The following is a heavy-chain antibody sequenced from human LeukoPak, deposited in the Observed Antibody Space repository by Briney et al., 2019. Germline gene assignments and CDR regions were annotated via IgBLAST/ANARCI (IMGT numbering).Heavy chain of an antibody. J-gene: IGHJ4*02. CDR3: ARGGFREFDS. Sequence: SETLSLTCTVSGGFISSYYWSWIRQPPGKGLEWIGYIYYSGSTNYNPSLKSRVTISVNTSKNRFSLKLSSVTAADTAVYYCARGGFREFDSWGQGTLVIVSS. CDR1: GGFISSYY. CDR2: IYYSGST. V-gene: IGHV4-59*01. D-gene: IGHD3-10*01.